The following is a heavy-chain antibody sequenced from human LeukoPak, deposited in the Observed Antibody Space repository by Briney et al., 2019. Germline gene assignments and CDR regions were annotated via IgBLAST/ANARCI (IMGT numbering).Heavy chain of an antibody. CDR1: GGSISSSSYY. CDR3: AREGCSGGSCSYLYYGMDV. J-gene: IGHJ6*02. Sequence: PSETLSLTCSLSGGSISSSSYYWSWIRQPPGKGLDWIGCIYDSGSTNYNPSLKSRVTISVDTSKNQFSLKLSSVTAADTAVYYCAREGCSGGSCSYLYYGMDVWGQGITVTVSS. CDR2: IYDSGST. D-gene: IGHD2-15*01. V-gene: IGHV4-61*01.